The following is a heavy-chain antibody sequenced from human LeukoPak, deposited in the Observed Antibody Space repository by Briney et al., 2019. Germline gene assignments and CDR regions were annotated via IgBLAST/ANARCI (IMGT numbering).Heavy chain of an antibody. Sequence: GRSLRLSCAASGFTFNSYAMHWVRQAPGRGLEWLAFISYDGSNKYYADSVKGRFTISRDNSKNALYLQMNSLRAEDTAVFYCARDPPWVGATYYFDYWGQGTLVTVSS. CDR1: GFTFNSYA. J-gene: IGHJ4*02. CDR2: ISYDGSNK. V-gene: IGHV3-30-3*01. CDR3: ARDPPWVGATYYFDY. D-gene: IGHD1-26*01.